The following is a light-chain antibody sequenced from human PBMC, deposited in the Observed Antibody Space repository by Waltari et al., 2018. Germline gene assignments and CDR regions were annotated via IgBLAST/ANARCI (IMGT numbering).Light chain of an antibody. CDR1: QSFSRN. CDR2: DAS. CDR3: QKYGTLPAT. V-gene: IGKV3-20*01. J-gene: IGKJ1*01. Sequence: EIVFTQSPGTLSLSPGERATLSCRASQSFSRNLAWYQQKPGQAPRLLIYDASSRATGIPDRFSGSGSGTDFSLTISRLEPEDFAVYYCQKYGTLPATFGQGTKVEIK.